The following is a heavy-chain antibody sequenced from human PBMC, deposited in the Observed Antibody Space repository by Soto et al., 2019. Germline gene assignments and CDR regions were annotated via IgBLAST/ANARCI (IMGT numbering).Heavy chain of an antibody. CDR3: SKGGDDLIYYLGMDV. CDR1: GFTFHEYA. D-gene: IGHD5-12*01. Sequence: EVQLIESGGGWVQPGTSLRVSCAASGFTFHEYAMHWVRQAPGKGLEWVSDISSDGDTIAYADSVQGRFTVFRDNAKNSLYLQMNSLRAEDKALSYCSKGGDDLIYYLGMDVWGQGTTVTVSS. J-gene: IGHJ6*02. CDR2: ISSDGDTI. V-gene: IGHV3-9*01.